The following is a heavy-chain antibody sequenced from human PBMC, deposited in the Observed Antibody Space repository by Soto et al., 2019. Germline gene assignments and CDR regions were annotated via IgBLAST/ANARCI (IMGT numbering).Heavy chain of an antibody. CDR3: ARDLHITAVDY. CDR1: GFTFSRYW. D-gene: IGHD6-13*01. Sequence: PGGALRVSCAAPGFTFSRYWMHWVRQTPGKGLEWISRIIGDGSATDYADSVKGRFTISRDNARNTVYLQMNNLRAEDTALYHCARDLHITAVDYWGQGAQVTVSS. V-gene: IGHV3-74*01. J-gene: IGHJ4*02. CDR2: IIGDGSAT.